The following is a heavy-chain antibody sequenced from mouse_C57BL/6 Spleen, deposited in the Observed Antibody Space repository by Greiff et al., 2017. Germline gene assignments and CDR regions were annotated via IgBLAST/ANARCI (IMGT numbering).Heavy chain of an antibody. V-gene: IGHV1-55*01. Sequence: QVQLQQPGAELVKPGASVKMSCKASGYTFTSYWITWVKQRPGQGLEWIGDIYPGSGSTNYNEKFKSKATLTVDTSSSTAYMQLSSLTSEDSAVYYCANYDGYYLFFAYWGQGTLVTVSA. D-gene: IGHD2-3*01. CDR2: IYPGSGST. J-gene: IGHJ3*01. CDR3: ANYDGYYLFFAY. CDR1: GYTFTSYW.